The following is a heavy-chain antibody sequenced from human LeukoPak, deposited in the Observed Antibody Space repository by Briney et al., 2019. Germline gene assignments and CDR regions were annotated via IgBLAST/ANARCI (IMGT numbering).Heavy chain of an antibody. CDR1: GFTFSSYW. CDR2: IKQDGSEK. CDR3: ARDGPYPYFDY. Sequence: PGGSLRLSCAASGFTFSSYWMSRVRQAPGKGLEWVANIKQDGSEKYYVDSVKGRFTISRDNAKNSLYLQMNSLRAEDTAVYYCARDGPYPYFDYWGQGTLVTVSS. J-gene: IGHJ4*02. V-gene: IGHV3-7*01.